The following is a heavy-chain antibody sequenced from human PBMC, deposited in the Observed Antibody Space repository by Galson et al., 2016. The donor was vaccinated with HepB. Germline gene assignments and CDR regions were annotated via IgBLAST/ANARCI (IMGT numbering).Heavy chain of an antibody. J-gene: IGHJ6*02. CDR1: GFTFSSYG. CDR2: IWHDGSIK. V-gene: IGHV3-33*01. CDR3: AIKPGFGAYYYYGMDV. Sequence: SLRLSCAASGFTFSSYGMHWVRQAPGKGLEWVAVIWHDGSIKFYADSVKGRFTISRDNSKNTLYLQMNSLRAEETAVYYCAIKPGFGAYYYYGMDVWGQGTTGTVSS. D-gene: IGHD3-10*01.